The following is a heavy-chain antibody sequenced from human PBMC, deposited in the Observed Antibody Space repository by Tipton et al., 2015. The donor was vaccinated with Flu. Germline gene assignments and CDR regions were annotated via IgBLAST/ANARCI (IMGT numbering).Heavy chain of an antibody. J-gene: IGHJ6*03. CDR3: ARAPRAYSWDNYYYYYYMDV. CDR1: GFTFDYYG. D-gene: IGHD1-1*01. Sequence: SLRLSCAASGFTFDYYGMHWVRQAPGRGLQWAAFMWSDGGNEKYADSVKGRFAISRDNAKNTLYLQMNSLRAEDTAVYYCARAPRAYSWDNYYYYYYMDVWGKGTTVTVSS. V-gene: IGHV3-33*01. CDR2: MWSDGGNE.